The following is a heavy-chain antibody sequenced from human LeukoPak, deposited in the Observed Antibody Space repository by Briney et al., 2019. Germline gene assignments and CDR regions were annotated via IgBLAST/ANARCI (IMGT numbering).Heavy chain of an antibody. CDR3: AKVLGMYGSSGYAWYFDY. CDR2: ISGSGYST. J-gene: IGHJ4*02. Sequence: FLGYPRIRIRKAPGKGLEWVSIISGSGYSTYYADSVKGRFTISRDNSKNTLYLQMNSLRAEDTAVYYCAKVLGMYGSSGYAWYFDYWGQGTLVTVSS. CDR1: FLGYP. D-gene: IGHD6-25*01. V-gene: IGHV3-23*01.